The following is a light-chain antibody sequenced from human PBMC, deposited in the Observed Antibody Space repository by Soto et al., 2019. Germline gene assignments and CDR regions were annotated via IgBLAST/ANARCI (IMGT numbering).Light chain of an antibody. CDR2: GTS. J-gene: IGKJ4*01. CDR1: QSVSSN. CDR3: QQYDYWPLT. Sequence: EIVMTQSPATLSVSPGERATLSCRASQSVSSNLAWYQQKPGQAPRLLISGTSTRATGIPDRFSASESGTEFTLTISSLRSEDFAVYYCQQYDYWPLTFGGGTKVEIK. V-gene: IGKV3-15*01.